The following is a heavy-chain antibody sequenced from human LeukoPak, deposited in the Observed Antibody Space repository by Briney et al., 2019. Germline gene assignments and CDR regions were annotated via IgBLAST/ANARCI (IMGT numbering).Heavy chain of an antibody. V-gene: IGHV3-21*01. Sequence: GGSLRLSCAASGFTFSSYTMNWVRQAPGKGLEWVSSISSSSSYIYYADSVKGRFTISRDNAKNSLYLQMNSLRAEDTAVYYCARAPRSSSWRDYYYYMDVWGKGTTVTVSS. CDR1: GFTFSSYT. J-gene: IGHJ6*03. CDR3: ARAPRSSSWRDYYYYMDV. D-gene: IGHD6-13*01. CDR2: ISSSSSYI.